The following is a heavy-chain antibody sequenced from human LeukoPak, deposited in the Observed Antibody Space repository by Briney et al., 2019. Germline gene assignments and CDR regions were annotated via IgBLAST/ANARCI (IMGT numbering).Heavy chain of an antibody. CDR3: ARSYGSTSWFDP. J-gene: IGHJ5*02. Sequence: PSETLSLTCAVYGGSFSGYYWSWIRQPPGKGLEWIGEINHSGSTNYNPSLKSRVTISVDTSKNQFSLKLSSVTAADTAVYYCARSYGSTSWFDPWGQGTLVTVSS. V-gene: IGHV4-34*01. D-gene: IGHD2-2*01. CDR2: INHSGST. CDR1: GGSFSGYY.